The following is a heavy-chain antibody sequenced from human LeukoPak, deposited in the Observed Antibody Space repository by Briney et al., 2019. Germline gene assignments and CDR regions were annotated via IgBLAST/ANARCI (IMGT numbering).Heavy chain of an antibody. CDR1: GFTFSSHE. V-gene: IGHV3-48*03. J-gene: IGHJ4*02. Sequence: WGSLRLSCAASGFTFSSHEMNWVRQAPGKGLEWVSYISSSGTTTFYADSVKGRFAISRDNAKNSLFLQMDSLRVGDTAVYYCTDYNADYWGQGTLVTVSS. CDR2: ISSSGTTT. D-gene: IGHD4-11*01. CDR3: TDYNADY.